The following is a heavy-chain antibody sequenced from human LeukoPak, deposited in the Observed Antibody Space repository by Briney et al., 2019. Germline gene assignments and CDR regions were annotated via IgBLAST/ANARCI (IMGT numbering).Heavy chain of an antibody. J-gene: IGHJ3*02. V-gene: IGHV4-34*01. CDR1: GGSFSGYY. CDR2: INHSGST. CDR3: ARGPHNYDILTGYFQYAFDI. D-gene: IGHD3-9*01. Sequence: PSETLSLTCAVYGGSFSGYYWSWIRQPPGKGLEWIGEINHSGSTNYNPSLKSRVTISVDTSKNQFSLKLSSVTAADTAVYYCARGPHNYDILTGYFQYAFDIWGQGTMVTVSS.